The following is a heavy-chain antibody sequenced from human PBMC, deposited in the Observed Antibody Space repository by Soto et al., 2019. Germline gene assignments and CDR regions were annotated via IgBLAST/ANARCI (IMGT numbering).Heavy chain of an antibody. CDR1: GFTFSSYG. CDR3: ARDNAGIAAAGTQIDP. J-gene: IGHJ5*02. D-gene: IGHD6-13*01. CDR2: IWYDGSNK. Sequence: GGSLRLSCAASGFTFSSYGMHWVRQAPGQGLEWVAVIWYDGSNKYYADSVKGRFTISRDNSKNTLYLQMNSLRAEDTAVYYCARDNAGIAAAGTQIDPWGQGTLVTVS. V-gene: IGHV3-33*01.